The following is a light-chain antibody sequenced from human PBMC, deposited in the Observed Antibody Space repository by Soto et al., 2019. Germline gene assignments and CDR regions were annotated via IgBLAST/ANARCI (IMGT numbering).Light chain of an antibody. CDR1: SSDVGGYNY. J-gene: IGLJ3*02. V-gene: IGLV2-14*01. CDR3: SSYTPSSTHWV. Sequence: QSALTQPASVSGSPGQSITISCTGTSSDVGGYNYVSWYQQHPGKAPKLMIYEVSNRPSGVSNRFSGSKSGNTASLTISGLQAEDVADYYCSSYTPSSTHWVFGGGTKLTVL. CDR2: EVS.